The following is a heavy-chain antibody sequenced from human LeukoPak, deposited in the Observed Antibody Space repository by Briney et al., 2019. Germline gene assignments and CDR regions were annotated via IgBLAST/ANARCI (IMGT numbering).Heavy chain of an antibody. J-gene: IGHJ4*02. D-gene: IGHD3-10*01. V-gene: IGHV1-2*02. CDR3: ARGLWFGELFDY. Sequence: GASVKVSCKASGYTFTAYYMHWVRQAPGQGLAWMGWINPNSGGTNYAQKFQGRVTMNKDTSISTAYMELSRLRSDDTAVYYCARGLWFGELFDYWGQGTLVTVSS. CDR1: GYTFTAYY. CDR2: INPNSGGT.